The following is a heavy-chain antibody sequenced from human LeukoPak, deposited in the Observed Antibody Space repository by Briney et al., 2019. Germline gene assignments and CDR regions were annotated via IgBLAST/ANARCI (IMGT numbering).Heavy chain of an antibody. D-gene: IGHD2-21*02. J-gene: IGHJ5*02. V-gene: IGHV4-34*01. CDR3: ARGMVVHIVVVTAIAVWFDP. CDR2: ITHSGST. Sequence: SETLSLTCAVYAGSFSGYYWTWIRQPPGKGLEWIGEITHSGSTNYNPSLKSRVTISIDTSKNQFSLKLSSVTAADTAVYYCARGMVVHIVVVTAIAVWFDPWGQGTLVTVSS. CDR1: AGSFSGYY.